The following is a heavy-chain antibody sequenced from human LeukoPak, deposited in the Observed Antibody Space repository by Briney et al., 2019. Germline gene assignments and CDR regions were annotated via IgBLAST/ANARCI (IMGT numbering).Heavy chain of an antibody. CDR3: AKDQEGGNDSSGPSFDY. CDR2: ISGSGADA. J-gene: IGHJ4*02. D-gene: IGHD3-22*01. V-gene: IGHV3-23*01. CDR1: GFTFSSYA. Sequence: PGGSLRLSCAASGFTFSSYAMTWARQAPGKGLEWVSVISGSGADASYADSVKGRFTISRDNSKNTLYLQMNSLRAEDTAVYYCAKDQEGGNDSSGPSFDYWGQGTLVTVSS.